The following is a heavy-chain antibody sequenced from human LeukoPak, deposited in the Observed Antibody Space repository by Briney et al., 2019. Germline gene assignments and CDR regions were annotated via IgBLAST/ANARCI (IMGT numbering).Heavy chain of an antibody. J-gene: IGHJ5*02. V-gene: IGHV3-33*06. CDR2: IWYDGSNK. CDR1: GFTFSSYG. D-gene: IGHD6-6*01. CDR3: AKDLSSSSSGVDP. Sequence: PGGSLRLSCAASGFTFSSYGMHWVRQAPGKGLEWVAVIWYDGSNKYYADSVKGRFTISRDNSKNTLYLQMNSLRAEDTAVYYCAKDLSSSSSGVDPWGQGTLVTVSS.